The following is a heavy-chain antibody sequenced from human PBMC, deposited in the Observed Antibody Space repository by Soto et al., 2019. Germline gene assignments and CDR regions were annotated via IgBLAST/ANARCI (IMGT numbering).Heavy chain of an antibody. CDR3: ASKETARYSSGWYRAFDI. D-gene: IGHD6-19*01. V-gene: IGHV5-51*01. Sequence: GESLKISCKGSGYSFTSYWIGWVRQMPGKGLEWMGIIYPGDSDTRYSPSFQGQVTISADKSISTAYLQWSSLKASDTAMYYCASKETARYSSGWYRAFDIWGQGTMVTVSS. J-gene: IGHJ3*02. CDR2: IYPGDSDT. CDR1: GYSFTSYW.